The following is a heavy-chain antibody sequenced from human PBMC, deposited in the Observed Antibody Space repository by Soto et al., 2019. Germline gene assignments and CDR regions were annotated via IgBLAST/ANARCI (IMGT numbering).Heavy chain of an antibody. CDR1: GFTFSSHW. D-gene: IGHD1-7*01. CDR3: ARDRCSITGTAGDY. V-gene: IGHV3-74*01. J-gene: IGHJ4*02. CDR2: IKGDGSSL. Sequence: EVQLVESGGGLVQPGGSLRLSCAASGFTFSSHWMHWVRQTPGKGLVWVSRIKGDGSSLSYADSVKGRFTISRDNAKSTLYLQMNTLRAEDTALYYGARDRCSITGTAGDYWGQGTLVTVSS.